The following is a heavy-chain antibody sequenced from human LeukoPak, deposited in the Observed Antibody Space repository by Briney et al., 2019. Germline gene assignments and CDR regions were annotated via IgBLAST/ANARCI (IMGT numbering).Heavy chain of an antibody. CDR2: IIPIFGTA. Sequence: GSSVKVSCKASGGTFSSYAISWVRQAPGQGLEWMGGIIPIFGTANYAQKFQGRVTITADKSTSTAYMELSSLRSEDTAVYYCARGRSGGKPLYYFDYWGQGTLVTVSS. J-gene: IGHJ4*02. D-gene: IGHD3-16*01. V-gene: IGHV1-69*06. CDR3: ARGRSGGKPLYYFDY. CDR1: GGTFSSYA.